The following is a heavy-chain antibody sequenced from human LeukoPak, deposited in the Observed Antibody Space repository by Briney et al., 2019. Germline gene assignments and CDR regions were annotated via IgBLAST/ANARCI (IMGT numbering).Heavy chain of an antibody. CDR2: ISSSGSTI. CDR3: ARDVPAYCGGDCPNPY. J-gene: IGHJ4*02. Sequence: PGGSLRLSCAASGFTFSSYEMNWVRQAPGKGLEWVSYISSSGSTIYYADSVKGRFTISRDNAKNSLYLQMNSLRAEDTAVYYCARDVPAYCGGDCPNPYWGQGTLVTVSS. D-gene: IGHD2-21*02. CDR1: GFTFSSYE. V-gene: IGHV3-48*03.